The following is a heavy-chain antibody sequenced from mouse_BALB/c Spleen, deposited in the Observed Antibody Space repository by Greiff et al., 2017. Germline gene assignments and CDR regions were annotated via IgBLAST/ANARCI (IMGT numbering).Heavy chain of an antibody. Sequence: VQLQQSAAELARPGASVKMSCKASGYTFTSYTMHWVKQRPGQGLEWIGYINPSSGYTEYNQKFKDKTTLTADKSSSTAYMQLSSLTSEDSAVYYCARWYYAYAMDYWGQGTSVTVSS. CDR3: ARWYYAYAMDY. D-gene: IGHD1-1*01. CDR2: INPSSGYT. CDR1: GYTFTSYT. J-gene: IGHJ4*01. V-gene: IGHV1-4*02.